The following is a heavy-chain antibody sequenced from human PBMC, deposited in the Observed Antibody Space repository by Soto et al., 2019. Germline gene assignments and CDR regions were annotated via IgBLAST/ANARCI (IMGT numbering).Heavy chain of an antibody. CDR1: GFTFDDYT. CDR2: ISWDGGCT. J-gene: IGHJ6*02. D-gene: IGHD1-26*01. V-gene: IGHV3-43*01. CDR3: AKDTDSSSGYYYYGMDV. Sequence: GGSLRLSCAASGFTFDDYTMHWVRQAPGKGLEWVSLISWDGGCTYYADSVKGRFTISRDNSKNSLYLQMNSLRTEATALYYCAKDTDSSSGYYYYGMDVWGQGTTVTVSS.